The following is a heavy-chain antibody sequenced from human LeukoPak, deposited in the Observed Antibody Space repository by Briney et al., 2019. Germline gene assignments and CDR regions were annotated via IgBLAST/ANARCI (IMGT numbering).Heavy chain of an antibody. J-gene: IGHJ4*02. D-gene: IGHD2-15*01. CDR2: ISAYNGNT. CDR1: GYTFTSYG. CDR3: ARVASVVVVAAGDY. V-gene: IGHV1-18*01. Sequence: ASVTVSCKASGYTFTSYGISWVRQAPGQGLEWMGWISAYNGNTNYAQKLQGRVTITTDTSTSTAYMELRSLRSDDTAVYYCARVASVVVVAAGDYWGQGTLVTVSS.